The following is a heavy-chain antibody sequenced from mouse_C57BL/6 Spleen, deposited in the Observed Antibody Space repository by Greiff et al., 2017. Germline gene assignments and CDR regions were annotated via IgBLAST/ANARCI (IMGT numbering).Heavy chain of an antibody. CDR2: INPNNGGT. D-gene: IGHD2-4*01. Sequence: VQLQQSGPELVKPGASVKISCKASGYTFTDYYMNWVKQSHGKSLEWIGDINPNNGGTSYNQKFKGKATLTVDKSSSTAYMELRSLTSEDSAVYYCARLGDYDYYFDYWGQGTTLTVSS. V-gene: IGHV1-26*01. J-gene: IGHJ2*01. CDR1: GYTFTDYY. CDR3: ARLGDYDYYFDY.